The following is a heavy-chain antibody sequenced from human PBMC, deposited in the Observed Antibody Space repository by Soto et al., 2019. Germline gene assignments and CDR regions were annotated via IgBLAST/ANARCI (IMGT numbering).Heavy chain of an antibody. D-gene: IGHD6-13*01. CDR2: IKQDGSEK. V-gene: IGHV3-7*01. CDR1: VFTFSIYW. CDR3: ARDPQYSSSWYWASSSYYYYYYTDV. J-gene: IGHJ6*03. Sequence: GGSLRLCCAASVFTFSIYWMSWVRQAPGKGPKWVANIKQDGSEKYYVDSVKGRFTISRDNAKNSLYLQMNSLRAEDTAVYYCARDPQYSSSWYWASSSYYYYYYTDVWGKGTTVTVSS.